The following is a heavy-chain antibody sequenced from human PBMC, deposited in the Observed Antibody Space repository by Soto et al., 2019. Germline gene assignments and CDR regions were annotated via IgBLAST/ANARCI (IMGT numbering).Heavy chain of an antibody. Sequence: EGQLVESGGGLVQPGGSLRLSCAASGFTFSAYDMNWVRQAPGKGLEWISYISSSGTPVYYADSVKGRFTISRDNVESSVYLQMSSLRDEDTAVYYCARGFQQWLGSAGSVKVGYWGQGTLVTVSS. CDR1: GFTFSAYD. J-gene: IGHJ4*02. CDR2: ISSSGTPV. V-gene: IGHV3-48*02. CDR3: ARGFQQWLGSAGSVKVGY. D-gene: IGHD6-19*01.